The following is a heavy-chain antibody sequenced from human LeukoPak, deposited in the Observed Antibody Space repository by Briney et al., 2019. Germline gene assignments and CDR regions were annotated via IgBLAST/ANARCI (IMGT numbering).Heavy chain of an antibody. V-gene: IGHV4-59*08. CDR3: ARQGELAIDY. Sequence: SETLSFTCSVSGGSITNYYWSWLRQSPGKRVQRLGLIYNTGRTNYNPSLQSRVTMSLDPSKNQFFLKLSAVAAADTAVYYCARQGELAIDYWGQGTLVSVSS. CDR2: IYNTGRT. D-gene: IGHD1-26*01. CDR1: GGSITNYY. J-gene: IGHJ4*02.